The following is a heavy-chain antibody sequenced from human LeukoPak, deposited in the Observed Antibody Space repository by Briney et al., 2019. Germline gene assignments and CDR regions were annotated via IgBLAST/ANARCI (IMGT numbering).Heavy chain of an antibody. J-gene: IGHJ4*02. CDR2: INHSGST. CDR1: GGSISSYY. CDR3: ARSYDY. V-gene: IGHV4-34*01. Sequence: SETLSLTCTVSGGSISSYYWSWIRQPPGKGLEWIGEINHSGSTNYNPSLKSRVTISVDTSKNQFSLKLSSVTAADTAVYYCARSYDYWGQGTLVTVSS.